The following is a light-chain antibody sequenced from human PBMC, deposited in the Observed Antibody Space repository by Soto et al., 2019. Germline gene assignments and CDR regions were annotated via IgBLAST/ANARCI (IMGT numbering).Light chain of an antibody. V-gene: IGKV1-39*01. CDR3: LLDYASFWA. CDR1: HSISRY. Sequence: IQMTQSPFSLSASLFDRFTITGRATHSISRYLNCYQQKPGKAPKLLVQAASTLQSGVQSRFSGGGSGRDFTLNISRLQTEDFETYYCLLDYASFWAFGQGNKVDIK. CDR2: AAS. J-gene: IGKJ1*01.